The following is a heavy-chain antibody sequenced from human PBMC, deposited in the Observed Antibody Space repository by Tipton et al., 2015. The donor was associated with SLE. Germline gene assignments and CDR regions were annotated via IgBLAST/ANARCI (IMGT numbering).Heavy chain of an antibody. Sequence: SLRLSCETSGFTFDIHSLHWVRQRPGKGLEWVAGILANVVSTGHADSVRGRFTISRDNSKNTVYVQMNSLRADDTAVYYCAKDHLWFGGSVAFDMWGQGTRVTVSS. V-gene: IGHV3-9*01. J-gene: IGHJ3*02. D-gene: IGHD3-10*01. CDR3: AKDHLWFGGSVAFDM. CDR1: GFTFDIHS. CDR2: ILANVVST.